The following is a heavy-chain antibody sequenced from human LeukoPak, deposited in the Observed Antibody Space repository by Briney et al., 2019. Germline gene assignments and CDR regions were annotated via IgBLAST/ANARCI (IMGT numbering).Heavy chain of an antibody. Sequence: PGRSLILSCAASGFTFSSYGMHWVRQAPGKGLEWVAVISYDGSNKYYADSVKGRFTISRDNSKNTLYLQMNSLRAEDTAVYYCAKDRAGTWYSSGWGVFDYWGQGTLVTVSS. J-gene: IGHJ4*02. CDR2: ISYDGSNK. D-gene: IGHD6-19*01. CDR3: AKDRAGTWYSSGWGVFDY. V-gene: IGHV3-30*18. CDR1: GFTFSSYG.